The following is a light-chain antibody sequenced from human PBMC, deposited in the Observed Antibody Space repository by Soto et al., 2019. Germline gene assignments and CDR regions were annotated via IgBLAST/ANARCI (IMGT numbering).Light chain of an antibody. Sequence: QSALTQPASVSGSPGQSITISCTGTNSDIGGYNYVSWYQQHPGKAPKLMIYDVTNRPSGVSNRFSGSKSGNTASLTISGLQVGDEADYYCNSYTSSNTYVFGTGTKVTVL. V-gene: IGLV2-14*01. J-gene: IGLJ1*01. CDR1: NSDIGGYNY. CDR3: NSYTSSNTYV. CDR2: DVT.